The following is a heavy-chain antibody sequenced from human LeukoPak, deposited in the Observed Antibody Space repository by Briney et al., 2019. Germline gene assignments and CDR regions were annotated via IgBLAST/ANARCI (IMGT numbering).Heavy chain of an antibody. CDR3: ARDVGGYNYGYSLDY. J-gene: IGHJ4*02. V-gene: IGHV4-4*07. Sequence: LETLSLTCTVSGXSISSYYWNWIRQPAGKGLEWIGRIYTSGSTSYNSSLKSRVTMSVDTSKNQFSLKLSSVTAADTAVYYCARDVGGYNYGYSLDYWGQGTLVSVSS. CDR1: GXSISSYY. CDR2: IYTSGST. D-gene: IGHD5-18*01.